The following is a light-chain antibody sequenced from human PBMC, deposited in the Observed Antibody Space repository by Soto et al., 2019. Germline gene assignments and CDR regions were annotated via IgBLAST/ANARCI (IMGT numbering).Light chain of an antibody. J-gene: IGKJ1*01. CDR2: GAS. V-gene: IGKV3-15*01. CDR3: QQYNNWPPWT. CDR1: QSVSSD. Sequence: EKVMTQSPATLSVSPGERATLSCRASQSVSSDLAWYQQKPGQAPRLLIYGASTRATGVPVRFSGSGSGTEFTLTIRSLQSEDFAVYYCQQYNNWPPWTFGQGTKVEIK.